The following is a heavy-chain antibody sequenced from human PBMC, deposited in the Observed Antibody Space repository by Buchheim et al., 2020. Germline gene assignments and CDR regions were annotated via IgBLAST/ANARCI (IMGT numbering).Heavy chain of an antibody. D-gene: IGHD3-10*01. CDR2: ISFGGST. V-gene: IGHV4-39*07. Sequence: QLQLQESGPGLVKPSETLSLTCTVSGGSISSYDYYWGWIRQPPGKGLEWIATISFGGSTSHNPSLKSRVTLSIDPSNNQFSLKLSSVTAADTAVYYCTRRRDGSYSDYWGQGTL. CDR1: GGSISSYDYY. J-gene: IGHJ4*02. CDR3: TRRRDGSYSDY.